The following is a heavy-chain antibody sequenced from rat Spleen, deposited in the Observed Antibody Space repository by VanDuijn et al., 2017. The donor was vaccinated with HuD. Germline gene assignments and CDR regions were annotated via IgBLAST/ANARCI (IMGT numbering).Heavy chain of an antibody. Sequence: EVQLVESGGGLVQPGRSLKLSCAASGFTFSNYDMAWVRQAPTKGLEWVATISYDVIITYYRDSVKGRFTISRDNAKSTLHLQMDSLRSEDTATYYCATGGLRRVYGYFDYWGQGVMVTVSS. V-gene: IGHV5-29*01. D-gene: IGHD1-11*01. CDR3: ATGGLRRVYGYFDY. J-gene: IGHJ2*01. CDR2: ISYDVIIT. CDR1: GFTFSNYD.